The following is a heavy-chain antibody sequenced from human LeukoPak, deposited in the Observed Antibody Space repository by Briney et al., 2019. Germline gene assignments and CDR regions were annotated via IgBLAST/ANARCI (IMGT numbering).Heavy chain of an antibody. CDR1: GFTFSDYY. CDR3: ASSYYYDSSGYLYYFDY. D-gene: IGHD3-22*01. V-gene: IGHV3-11*01. J-gene: IGHJ4*02. Sequence: GGSLRLSCAASGFTFSDYYMSWIRQASGKGLGGVSYISSSGSTIYYADSVKGRFTISRDNAKNSLYLQMNSLRAEDTAVYYCASSYYYDSSGYLYYFDYWGQGTLVTVSS. CDR2: ISSSGSTI.